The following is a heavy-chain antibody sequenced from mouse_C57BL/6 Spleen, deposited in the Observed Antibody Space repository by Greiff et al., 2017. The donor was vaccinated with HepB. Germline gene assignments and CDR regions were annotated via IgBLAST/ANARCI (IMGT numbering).Heavy chain of an antibody. CDR1: GFTFSSYT. Sequence: EVQRVESGGGLVKPGGSLKLSCAASGFTFSSYTMSWVRQTPEKRLEWVATISGGGGNTYYPDSVKGRFTISRDNAKNTLYLQMSSLRSEDTALYYCAGPYDAYWGQGTLVTVSA. J-gene: IGHJ3*01. V-gene: IGHV5-9*01. CDR3: AGPYDAY. CDR2: ISGGGGNT. D-gene: IGHD2-12*01.